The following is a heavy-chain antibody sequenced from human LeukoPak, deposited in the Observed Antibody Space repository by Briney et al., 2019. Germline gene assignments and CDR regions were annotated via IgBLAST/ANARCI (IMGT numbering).Heavy chain of an antibody. V-gene: IGHV3-48*03. CDR2: ISRGGSPI. CDR1: GFTFSSYE. Sequence: GGSLRLSCAASGFTFSSYEMNWVRQAPGKGLEWVSSISRGGSPIFYADSVRGRFTTSRDNAKKSLFLQMTSLRAEDTAVYYCARARYSSGWYFIDYWGQGTLVTVSS. D-gene: IGHD6-19*01. CDR3: ARARYSSGWYFIDY. J-gene: IGHJ4*02.